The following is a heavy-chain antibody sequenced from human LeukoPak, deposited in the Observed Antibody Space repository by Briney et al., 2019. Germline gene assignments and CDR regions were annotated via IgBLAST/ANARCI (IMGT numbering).Heavy chain of an antibody. CDR2: IYYSGTT. D-gene: IGHD6-13*01. Sequence: SETLSLTCTVSGGSISSTGYYWGWIRQPPGKGLEWIGIIYYSGTTYYNPSLKSRVTISVDTSKNQFSLKLSSVTAADTAVYYCARASSSSWYFDYWGQGTVVTVSS. CDR3: ARASSSSWYFDY. J-gene: IGHJ4*02. CDR1: GGSISSTGYY. V-gene: IGHV4-39*01.